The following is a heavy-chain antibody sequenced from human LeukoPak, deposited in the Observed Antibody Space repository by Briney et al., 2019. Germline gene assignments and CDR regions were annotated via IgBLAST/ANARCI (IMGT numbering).Heavy chain of an antibody. CDR2: IYYTGNTNHCSGST. V-gene: IGHV4-59*01. CDR1: GASISGNY. Sequence: SETLSLTCTVSGASISGNYWTWIRQPPGKELEWIGYIYYTGNTNHCSGSTNYNPSLKSRVTISVDTSKNQFSLKLSSVTVSDTAVYYCAKDSNSYLDYWGQGTLVTVSS. CDR3: AKDSNSYLDY. J-gene: IGHJ4*02. D-gene: IGHD5-18*01.